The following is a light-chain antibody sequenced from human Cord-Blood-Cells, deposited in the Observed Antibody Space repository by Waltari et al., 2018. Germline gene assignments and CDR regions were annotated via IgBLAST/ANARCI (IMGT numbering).Light chain of an antibody. J-gene: IGKJ2*01. CDR2: AAS. Sequence: DIQMTQSPSSLSASVGDRVTITCRASQSISSYLHWYQQIPGKAPKLLIYAASSLQSGVPSRFSGSGSGTDFTLTISSLQPEDFATYYCQQSYSTPYTFGQGTKLEIK. CDR3: QQSYSTPYT. V-gene: IGKV1-39*01. CDR1: QSISSY.